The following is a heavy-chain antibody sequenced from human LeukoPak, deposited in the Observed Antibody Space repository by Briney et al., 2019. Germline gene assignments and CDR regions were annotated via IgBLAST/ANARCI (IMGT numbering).Heavy chain of an antibody. J-gene: IGHJ4*02. D-gene: IGHD2-2*01. CDR3: ARDLDIVVVPAAMGLFDY. V-gene: IGHV3-7*01. Sequence: GGSLRLSCAASGFTLSTFWMSWVRQSPGKGLEWVANIKQDESEKYYVDSVKGRFTISRDNAKNSLYLQMNSLRAEDTAVYYCARDLDIVVVPAAMGLFDYWGQGTLVTVSS. CDR1: GFTLSTFW. CDR2: IKQDESEK.